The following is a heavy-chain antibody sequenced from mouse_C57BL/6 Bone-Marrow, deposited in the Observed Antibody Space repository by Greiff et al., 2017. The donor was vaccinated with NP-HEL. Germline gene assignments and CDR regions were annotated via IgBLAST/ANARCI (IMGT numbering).Heavy chain of an antibody. CDR3: ARASTVASGYFDV. V-gene: IGHV5-4*03. J-gene: IGHJ1*03. D-gene: IGHD1-1*01. Sequence: EVKLVEPGGGLVKPGGSLKLPCAASGFTFSSYALSWVRQTPEKRLEWVATISDGGSYTYNPDNVKGRFTISRDNAKNNLYLQMSHLKSEDTAMYYCARASTVASGYFDVWGTGTTVTVSS. CDR2: ISDGGSYT. CDR1: GFTFSSYA.